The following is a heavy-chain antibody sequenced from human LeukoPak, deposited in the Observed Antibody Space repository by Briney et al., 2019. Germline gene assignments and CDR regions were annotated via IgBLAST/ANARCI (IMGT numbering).Heavy chain of an antibody. CDR1: GFTFDDYA. CDR2: ISWNSGSI. CDR3: AKGKESAVAGYYFDY. D-gene: IGHD6-19*01. J-gene: IGHJ4*02. V-gene: IGHV3-9*03. Sequence: SGGSLRLSCAASGFTFDDYAMHWVRQAPGKGLEWVSGISWNSGSIGYADSVKGRFTISRDNAKNSLYLQMNSLRAEDMALYYCAKGKESAVAGYYFDYWGQGTLVTVSS.